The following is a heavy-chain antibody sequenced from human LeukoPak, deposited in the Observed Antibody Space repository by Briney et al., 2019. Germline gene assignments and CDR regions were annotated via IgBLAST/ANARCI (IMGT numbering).Heavy chain of an antibody. CDR2: ISYDGSKK. CDR3: AKDEDYGDYVLSY. J-gene: IGHJ4*02. D-gene: IGHD4-17*01. V-gene: IGHV3-30*18. Sequence: PGRSLRLSCAASGFTFSRYGMHWVRQAPGKGLEWVAVISYDGSKKYYADSVKGRLTISRDNSKNTLYLQMNSLRAEDTAVYYCAKDEDYGDYVLSYWGQGTLVTVSS. CDR1: GFTFSRYG.